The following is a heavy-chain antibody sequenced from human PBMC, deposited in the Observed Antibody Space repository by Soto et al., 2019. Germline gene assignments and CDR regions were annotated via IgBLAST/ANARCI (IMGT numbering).Heavy chain of an antibody. D-gene: IGHD6-13*01. CDR2: ISSSSSYI. CDR3: ARDAPFYSSSWDFDY. J-gene: IGHJ4*02. Sequence: PGGSLRLSCAASGFTFSSYSMNWVRQAPGKGLEWVSSISSSSSYIYYADSVKGRFTISRDNAKNSLYLQMNSLRAEDTAVYYCARDAPFYSSSWDFDYWGQGTLVTVSS. CDR1: GFTFSSYS. V-gene: IGHV3-21*01.